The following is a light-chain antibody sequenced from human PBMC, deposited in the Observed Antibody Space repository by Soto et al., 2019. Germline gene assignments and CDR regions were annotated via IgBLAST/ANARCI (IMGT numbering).Light chain of an antibody. Sequence: NFLLTQPHSVSEAPGKTLSISCTRSSGSIANNHVQWYQQRPGSAPTTVIYENNQRLSGVPDRFSGSTDGSSNSASLTISGLQTEDEADYYCQSYDRDFVVFGGGTKLTVL. CDR3: QSYDRDFVV. V-gene: IGLV6-57*04. CDR1: SGSIANNH. CDR2: ENN. J-gene: IGLJ2*01.